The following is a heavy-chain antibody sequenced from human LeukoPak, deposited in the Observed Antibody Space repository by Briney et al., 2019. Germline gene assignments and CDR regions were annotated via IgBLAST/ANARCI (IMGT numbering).Heavy chain of an antibody. CDR2: IYHSGST. CDR3: TRPYYYDSSGDPDY. D-gene: IGHD3-22*01. J-gene: IGHJ4*02. V-gene: IGHV4-39*07. Sequence: SETLSLTCTVSGGSISSGSYYWGWIRQPPGKGLEWIGNIYHSGSTYYNPSLKSRVTISVDTSKNQFSLKLSSVTAADTAVYYCTRPYYYDSSGDPDYWGQGTLVTVSS. CDR1: GGSISSGSYY.